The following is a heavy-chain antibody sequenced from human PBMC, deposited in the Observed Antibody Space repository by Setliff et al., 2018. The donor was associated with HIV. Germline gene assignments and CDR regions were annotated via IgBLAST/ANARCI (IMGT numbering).Heavy chain of an antibody. CDR1: GGSISSSSYY. CDR2: IYTSGLT. V-gene: IGHV4-61*02. J-gene: IGHJ6*02. CDR3: ARARYIVIRGDAGMDV. D-gene: IGHD3-10*01. Sequence: SEPLSLTCIVSGGSISSSSYYWAWIRQPALKGLEWIGRIYTSGLTNYNPSLKSRVTIPVETSKNQVSLKLSSGTASDTAVYYCARARYIVIRGDAGMDVWGPGTTVTVSS.